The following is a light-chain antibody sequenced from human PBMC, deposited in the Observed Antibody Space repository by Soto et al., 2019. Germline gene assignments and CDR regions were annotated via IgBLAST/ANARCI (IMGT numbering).Light chain of an antibody. CDR3: QQRIKWPIT. Sequence: EIVLTQSLGTLSVSPGGKATLSCRASQSVSSRYLAWYQQKPGQAPRLLIYDAFNRATGTPARFSGSGSGTDFTLTISSLEPADSAVYYCQQRIKWPITFGQGTRLEIK. CDR1: QSVSSRY. J-gene: IGKJ5*01. V-gene: IGKV3D-20*02. CDR2: DAF.